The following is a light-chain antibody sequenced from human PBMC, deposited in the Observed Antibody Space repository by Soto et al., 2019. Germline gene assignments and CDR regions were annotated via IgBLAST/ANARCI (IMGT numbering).Light chain of an antibody. V-gene: IGLV1-40*01. CDR1: SSNIGAGYD. CDR2: GNS. J-gene: IGLJ1*01. Sequence: QSVLTQPPSLSGAPGQRVTISCTGRSSNIGAGYDVHWYQQLPGTATKLLIYGNSNRPSGVPDRFSGSKSGTSASLAMTRRKAEDAAHYYFQSYDSSLSGYVFGTGTKLTVL. CDR3: QSYDSSLSGYV.